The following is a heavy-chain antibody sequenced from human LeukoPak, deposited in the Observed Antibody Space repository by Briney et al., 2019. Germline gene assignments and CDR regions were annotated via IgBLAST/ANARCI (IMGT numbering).Heavy chain of an antibody. V-gene: IGHV1-46*01. J-gene: IGHJ6*03. Sequence: ASVKVSCKASGYTFTSYYMHWVRQAPGQGLEWMGIINPSGGSTSYAQKFQGRVTMTRDMSTSTVYMELRSLRSEDTAVYYCARDFRSSNSFYYFYYYMDVWGKGTTVTVSS. CDR2: INPSGGST. CDR1: GYTFTSYY. CDR3: ARDFRSSNSFYYFYYYMDV. D-gene: IGHD2-2*01.